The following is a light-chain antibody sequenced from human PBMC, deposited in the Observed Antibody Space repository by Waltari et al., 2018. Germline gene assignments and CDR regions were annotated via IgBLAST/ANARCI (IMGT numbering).Light chain of an antibody. CDR2: SNN. CDR3: AAWDDSLKGV. J-gene: IGLJ3*02. CDR1: SSNIGSNT. V-gene: IGLV1-44*01. Sequence: QSVLTQPPSASGTPGQRVTISCSGSSSNIGSNTVNWYQQLPGTAPKLLIYSNNQRTSGVPDRFSGSKSGTSASLAISGLQSEDEADYYCAAWDDSLKGVFGGGTKLTVL.